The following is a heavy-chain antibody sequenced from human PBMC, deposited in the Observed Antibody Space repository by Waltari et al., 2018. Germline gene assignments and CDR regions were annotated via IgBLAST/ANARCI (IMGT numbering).Heavy chain of an antibody. J-gene: IGHJ4*02. Sequence: EVQLVESGGGLVKPGGSLRLSCAASGFTFSSYSMNWVRQAPGKGLEWVSSISSSSSYIYYADSVKGRFTISRDNAKNSLYLQMNRLRAEDTAVYYCARALGIIAAADTGYWGQGTLVTVSS. CDR2: ISSSSSYI. V-gene: IGHV3-21*01. D-gene: IGHD6-13*01. CDR3: ARALGIIAAADTGY. CDR1: GFTFSSYS.